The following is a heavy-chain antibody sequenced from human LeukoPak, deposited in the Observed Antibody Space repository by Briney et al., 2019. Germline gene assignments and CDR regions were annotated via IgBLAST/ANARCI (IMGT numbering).Heavy chain of an antibody. J-gene: IGHJ4*02. D-gene: IGHD6-13*01. CDR3: ARTYSSGWLHYFDF. CDR2: IFPGDSDT. V-gene: IGHV5-51*01. CDR1: GYSFPNYW. Sequence: PGESLKISCKGFGYSFPNYWIGWVRQMPGKGLEWMGIIFPGDSDTRCSPSFQGQVTISADKSINTAYLQWSSLKASDTAIYYCARTYSSGWLHYFDFWGQGALVTVSS.